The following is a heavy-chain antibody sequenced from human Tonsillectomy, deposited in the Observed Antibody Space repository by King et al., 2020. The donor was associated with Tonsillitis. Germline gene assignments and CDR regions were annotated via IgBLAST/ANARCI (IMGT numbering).Heavy chain of an antibody. Sequence: DVQLVESGGGLVRPGGSLRLSCAASGFTFSSYAMSWVRQAPGKGLEWVSFIGGGDFSTYYADSVRGRFTISRDNSMNTLYLQMNSLRAEDTAVYYCAKLQWDVMTFFDFWGQGTLVTVSS. J-gene: IGHJ4*02. V-gene: IGHV3-23*04. CDR1: GFTFSSYA. CDR2: IGGGDFST. CDR3: AKLQWDVMTFFDF. D-gene: IGHD1-26*01.